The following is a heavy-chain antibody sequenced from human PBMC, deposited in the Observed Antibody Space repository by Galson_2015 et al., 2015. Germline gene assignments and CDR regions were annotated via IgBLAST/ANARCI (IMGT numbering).Heavy chain of an antibody. CDR3: ARVGTARIYYFDY. J-gene: IGHJ4*02. CDR1: GFTCSDYY. CDR2: ISSSGDTI. Sequence: SLRLSCAASGFTCSDYYMSWIRQAPGKGLEWVSYISSSGDTIYYADSVKGRFTISRDNAKNSLYLQMNSLRAEDTAVYYCARVGTARIYYFDYWGQGTLVTVSS. D-gene: IGHD5-18*01. V-gene: IGHV3-11*01.